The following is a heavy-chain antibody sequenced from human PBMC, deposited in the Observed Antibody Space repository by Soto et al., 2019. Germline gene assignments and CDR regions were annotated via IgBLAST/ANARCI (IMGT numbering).Heavy chain of an antibody. D-gene: IGHD3-10*01. J-gene: IGHJ4*02. CDR1: GYTFTSYY. CDR3: ARDPPITMVRGVSWYFDY. CDR2: INPSGGST. V-gene: IGHV1-46*03. Sequence: ASVKVSCKASGYTFTSYYMHWVRQAPGQGLEWMGIINPSGGSTSYAQKFQGRVTMTRDTSTSTVYMELSSLRSEDTAVYYCARDPPITMVRGVSWYFDYWGQGTLVTVSS.